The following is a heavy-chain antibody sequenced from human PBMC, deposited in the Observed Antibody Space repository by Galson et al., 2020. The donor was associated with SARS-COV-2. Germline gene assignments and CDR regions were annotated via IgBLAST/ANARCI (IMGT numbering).Heavy chain of an antibody. CDR1: GGSISSDNW. V-gene: IGHV4-4*02. D-gene: IGHD1-26*01. J-gene: IGHJ5*02. CDR2: IYHSGST. Sequence: SETLSLTSAVSGGSISSDNWWRSVRQHPGKGLAWIREIYHSGSTHYNPSLKSRITIPINKSKNQVSLKLSAVTAAYTAVDYCQRPRGGAWFYPGGLGSFVSV. CDR3: QRPRGGAWFYP.